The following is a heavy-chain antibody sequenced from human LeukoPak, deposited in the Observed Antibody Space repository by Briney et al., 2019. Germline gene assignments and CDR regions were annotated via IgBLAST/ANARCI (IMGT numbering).Heavy chain of an antibody. D-gene: IGHD3-9*01. CDR2: IYYSGST. J-gene: IGHJ4*02. CDR1: GGSISSSSYY. V-gene: IGHV4-39*07. Sequence: TSETLSLTCTVSGGSISSSSYYWGWIRQPPGKGLEWIGSIYYSGSTYYNPSLKSRVTISVDTSKNQFSLKLSSVTAADTAVYYCARAYFDWLSYFDYWGQGTLVTVSS. CDR3: ARAYFDWLSYFDY.